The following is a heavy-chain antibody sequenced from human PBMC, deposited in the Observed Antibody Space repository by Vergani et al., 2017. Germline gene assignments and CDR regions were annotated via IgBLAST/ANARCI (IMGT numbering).Heavy chain of an antibody. CDR1: GFTFTNYG. Sequence: QVQLVESGGGVVQPGGSLRLSCAASGFTFTNYGMHWVRQAPGKGLEWVAFTRYDGIVEYYGDSVRGRFTISRDNSKNTLYLQMNRLRPEDTAVYYCAREKPLGIAVADINWFDPWGQGTLVTVSS. J-gene: IGHJ5*02. D-gene: IGHD6-19*01. V-gene: IGHV3-30*02. CDR3: AREKPLGIAVADINWFDP. CDR2: TRYDGIVE.